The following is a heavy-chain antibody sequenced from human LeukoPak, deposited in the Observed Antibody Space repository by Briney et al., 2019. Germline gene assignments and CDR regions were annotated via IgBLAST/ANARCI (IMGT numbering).Heavy chain of an antibody. V-gene: IGHV3-53*01. CDR1: GFTVSSNY. Sequence: HPGGSLRLSCAASGFTVSSNYMSWVRQAPGKGLERVSVIYRGGSTYYADSVKGRFTISRDNSKNTLYLQMNSLRAEDTAVYYCARDHYDSSGYYRDYWGQGTLVTVSS. D-gene: IGHD3-22*01. CDR2: IYRGGST. J-gene: IGHJ4*02. CDR3: ARDHYDSSGYYRDY.